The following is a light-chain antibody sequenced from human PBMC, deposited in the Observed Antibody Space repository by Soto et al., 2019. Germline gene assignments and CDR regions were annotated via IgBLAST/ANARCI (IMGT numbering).Light chain of an antibody. V-gene: IGKV3D-20*01. CDR1: ESVSSNQ. J-gene: IGKJ5*01. CDR2: DAS. Sequence: VVLTQSPATLSLSPGERAALSCWASESVSSNQLAWYQQKPGLAPRLLIYDASSRASGIPERFSGSGSGTGFSLTISGLEPEDFAVYYCQQYLTSPITFGQGTRLEIK. CDR3: QQYLTSPIT.